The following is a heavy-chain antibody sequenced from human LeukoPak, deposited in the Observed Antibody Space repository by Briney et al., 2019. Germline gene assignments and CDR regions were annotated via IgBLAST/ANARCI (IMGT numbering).Heavy chain of an antibody. CDR1: GFTFSSYA. CDR3: AKRSGYGDHGYYFDY. Sequence: HPGGSLRLSCAASGFTFSSYAMSWVRQAPGQGLEWVSAISGSGGSTYYADSVKGRFTISRDSSKNTLYLQMNSLRAEDTAVYYCAKRSGYGDHGYYFDYWGQGTLVTVSS. D-gene: IGHD4-17*01. V-gene: IGHV3-23*01. CDR2: ISGSGGST. J-gene: IGHJ4*02.